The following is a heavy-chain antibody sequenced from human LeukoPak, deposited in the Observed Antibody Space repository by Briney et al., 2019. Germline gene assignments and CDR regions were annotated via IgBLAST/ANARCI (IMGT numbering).Heavy chain of an antibody. J-gene: IGHJ4*02. D-gene: IGHD2-2*01. CDR2: INQDGTEK. V-gene: IGHV3-7*01. CDR3: ARDQNQLLAYFDY. Sequence: GGSLRLSCAASGFIFSTYWMTWVRQAPGKGPEWVAIINQDGTEKYYVDSVKGRFTISRDNTKNSLYLQMNSLRSEDTGIYYCARDQNQLLAYFDYWGQGTLATVSS. CDR1: GFIFSTYW.